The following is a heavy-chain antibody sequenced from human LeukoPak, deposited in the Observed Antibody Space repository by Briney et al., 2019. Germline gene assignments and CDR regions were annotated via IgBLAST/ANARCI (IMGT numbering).Heavy chain of an antibody. Sequence: SGRSPRLSFAASGFTCSTYAMDLVLQAPGKRLECVPDLSRSSSVIYHADSVKFRFTISRDNAKNSLFLQMNSLRAEDTVFFFKQKTAYDILTGHHPDAFDIWGQGTMVTVSS. V-gene: IGHV3-48*03. CDR3: QKTAYDILTGHHPDAFDI. D-gene: IGHD3-9*01. CDR2: LSRSSSVI. J-gene: IGHJ3*02. CDR1: GFTCSTYA.